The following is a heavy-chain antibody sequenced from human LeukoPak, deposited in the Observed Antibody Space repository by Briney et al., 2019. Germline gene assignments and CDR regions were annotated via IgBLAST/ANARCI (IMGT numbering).Heavy chain of an antibody. J-gene: IGHJ4*02. V-gene: IGHV4-39*01. D-gene: IGHD3-10*01. CDR3: VRLRSGSSLNS. CDR2: IHYSGST. CDR1: GDSISKSSYY. Sequence: PSETLSLTCTVSGDSISKSSYYWVWIRQPPGKGLEWIGSIHYSGSTYYNPSLKSRVAKSIDTSKNQFSLKLSSVTAAGTAVYYCVRLRSGSSLNSWGQGTLVTVSS.